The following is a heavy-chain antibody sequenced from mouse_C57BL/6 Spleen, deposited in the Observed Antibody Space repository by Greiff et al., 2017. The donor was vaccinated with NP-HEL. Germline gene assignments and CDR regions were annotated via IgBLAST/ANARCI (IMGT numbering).Heavy chain of an antibody. V-gene: IGHV1-80*01. CDR1: GYAFSSYW. J-gene: IGHJ3*01. D-gene: IGHD2-4*01. Sequence: VQLQQSGAELVKPGASVKISCKASGYAFSSYWMNWVKQRPGKGLEWIGQIYPGDGDTNYNGKFKGKATLTADKSSSTAYMQLSSLTSEDSAVYFCARWDYDGGWFAYWGQGTLVTVSA. CDR3: ARWDYDGGWFAY. CDR2: IYPGDGDT.